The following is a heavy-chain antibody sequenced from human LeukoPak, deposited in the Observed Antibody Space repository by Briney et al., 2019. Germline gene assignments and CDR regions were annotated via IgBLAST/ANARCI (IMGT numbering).Heavy chain of an antibody. V-gene: IGHV1-2*02. CDR1: GYTFTGYY. CDR3: ARGWDNWDY. D-gene: IGHD1-1*01. CDR2: IDPNSGGT. Sequence: ASVKVSCKASGYTFTGYYMHWVRQAPGQGLEWMGWIDPNSGGTNYVEKFLGRVTMTRDTSMSTAYKELSRLRSDDTAVYYCARGWDNWDYWGQGTLVTVSS. J-gene: IGHJ4*02.